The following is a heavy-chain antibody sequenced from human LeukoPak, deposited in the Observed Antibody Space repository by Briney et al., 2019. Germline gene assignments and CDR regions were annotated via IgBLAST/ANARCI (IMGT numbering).Heavy chain of an antibody. Sequence: TGGSLRLSCAAYGFTFSTYGMSWVRQAPGKGLEWVSGISSSGGSTSYADSVKGHFTVSRDNSKNTLYLQMNTLRAEDTALYYCAKNPLRAAPAFFDYWGRGTLVTVSS. CDR3: AKNPLRAAPAFFDY. CDR1: GFTFSTYG. D-gene: IGHD2-15*01. V-gene: IGHV3-23*01. J-gene: IGHJ4*02. CDR2: ISSSGGST.